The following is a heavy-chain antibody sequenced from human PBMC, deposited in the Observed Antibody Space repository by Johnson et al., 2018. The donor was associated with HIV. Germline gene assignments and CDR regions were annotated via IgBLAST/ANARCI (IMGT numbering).Heavy chain of an antibody. CDR3: ARDHSFRVYSSPDAFDI. Sequence: VQVVESGGGLVKPGGSTRLSCAASGFTFSDYYMSWIRQAPGKGLEWVSYISGGGSSIYYAESVKDRFTISRDNAKNSLYLQMNSLRAEDTAVYYWARDHSFRVYSSPDAFDIWGQGTMVTVSS. CDR2: ISGGGSSI. V-gene: IGHV3-11*04. CDR1: GFTFSDYY. D-gene: IGHD6-13*01. J-gene: IGHJ3*02.